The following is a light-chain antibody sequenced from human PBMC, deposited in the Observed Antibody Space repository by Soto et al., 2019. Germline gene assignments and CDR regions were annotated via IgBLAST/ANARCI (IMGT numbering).Light chain of an antibody. CDR2: EVS. CDR1: SSNIGAGYD. V-gene: IGLV1-40*01. CDR3: YSYRGYYTRV. Sequence: QSVLTQPPSVSGAPGQRVTISCTGSSSNIGAGYDVHWYQQLSGDPKLLIYEVSRRPSGVSNRFSGSKSGDTASLTISGLQAEDEADYYCYSYRGYYTRVFGTGTKVTVL. J-gene: IGLJ1*01.